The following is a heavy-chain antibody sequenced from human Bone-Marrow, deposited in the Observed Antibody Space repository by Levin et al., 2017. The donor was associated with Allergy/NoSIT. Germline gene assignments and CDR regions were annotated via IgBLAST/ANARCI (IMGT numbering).Heavy chain of an antibody. J-gene: IGHJ5*02. D-gene: IGHD3-10*01. CDR3: ARSFTMLRGGFDP. CDR2: IFHTGST. CDR1: GGSISSGGSS. Sequence: SQTLSLTCALSGGSISSGGSSWSWIRQPPGKGLEWIGYIFHTGSTYYNSSLKSRVTISVDRSKNQFSLKLTSVTATDTAVYYCARSFTMLRGGFDPWGQGILVTVSS. V-gene: IGHV4-30-2*01.